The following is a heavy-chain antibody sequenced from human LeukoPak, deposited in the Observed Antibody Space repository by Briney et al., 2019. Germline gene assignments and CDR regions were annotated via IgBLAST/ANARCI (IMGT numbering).Heavy chain of an antibody. CDR1: GYTFTGYY. CDR2: INPNSGGT. J-gene: IGHJ4*02. Sequence: ASVKVSCKASGYTFTGYYMHWVRQAPGQGLEWMGWINPNSGGTNYAQKLQGRVTMTTDTSTSTAYMELRSLRSDDTAVYYCARDSIGYCSGGSCYDCWGQGTLSPSPQ. D-gene: IGHD2-15*01. V-gene: IGHV1-2*02. CDR3: ARDSIGYCSGGSCYDC.